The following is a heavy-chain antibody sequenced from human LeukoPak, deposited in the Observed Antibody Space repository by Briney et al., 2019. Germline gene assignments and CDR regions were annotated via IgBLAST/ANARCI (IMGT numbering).Heavy chain of an antibody. CDR2: INHSGST. CDR3: ARHRATTMVRGVIVKTRYNWFDP. CDR1: GGSFSGYY. J-gene: IGHJ5*02. Sequence: SETLSLTCAVYGGSFSGYYWSWIRQPPGKGLEWIGEINHSGSTNYNPSLKSRVTISVDTSKNQFSLKLSSVTAADTAVYYCARHRATTMVRGVIVKTRYNWFDPWGQGTLVAVSS. V-gene: IGHV4-34*01. D-gene: IGHD3-10*01.